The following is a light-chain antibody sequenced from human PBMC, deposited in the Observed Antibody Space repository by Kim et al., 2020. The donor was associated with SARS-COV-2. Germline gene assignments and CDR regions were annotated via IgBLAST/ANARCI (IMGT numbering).Light chain of an antibody. CDR3: QHHSTYPIT. Sequence: ASVGDRVTITCRASQSIGGWSAWYQQKPGKAPKLLIYDASSVESGVPSRFSGSGSGTEFTLTISSLQPDDSATYYCQHHSTYPITFGQGTRLEIK. CDR2: DAS. V-gene: IGKV1-5*01. J-gene: IGKJ5*01. CDR1: QSIGGW.